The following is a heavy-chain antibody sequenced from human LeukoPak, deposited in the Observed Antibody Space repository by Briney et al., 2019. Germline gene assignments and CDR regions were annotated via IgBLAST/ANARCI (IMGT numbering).Heavy chain of an antibody. V-gene: IGHV3-43*01. D-gene: IGHD3-3*01. Sequence: GGSLRLSCAASGFTFDRHTMHWVRQPPGKGPEWVSLIGWDGTNIDYADSVKSRFTISRDNSKNFVYLQMHSLRTEDTALYYCTKDMEWGMDVWGQGTTVIVSS. CDR2: IGWDGTNI. CDR3: TKDMEWGMDV. J-gene: IGHJ6*02. CDR1: GFTFDRHT.